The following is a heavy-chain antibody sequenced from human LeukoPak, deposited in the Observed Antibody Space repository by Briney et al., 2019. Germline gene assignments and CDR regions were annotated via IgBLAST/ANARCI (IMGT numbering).Heavy chain of an antibody. D-gene: IGHD5-24*01. CDR2: IYPGDSDT. Sequence: GESLKISCKGSGYSFTSNWIGWVRQMPGKGLEWIGIIYPGDSDTRYSPSFQGQVTISADKSISTAYLQWSSLKASDTAMYYCARQMSTTQFDYWGQGTLVTVSS. J-gene: IGHJ4*02. V-gene: IGHV5-51*01. CDR3: ARQMSTTQFDY. CDR1: GYSFTSNW.